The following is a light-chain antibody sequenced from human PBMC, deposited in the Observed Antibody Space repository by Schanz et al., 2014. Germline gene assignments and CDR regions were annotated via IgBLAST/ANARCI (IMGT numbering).Light chain of an antibody. CDR2: AAS. Sequence: IQMTQSPSTLSASVGDRVTITCQASQDISNYLNWHQQKPGKAPKLLIYAASSLQSGVPSRFSGSGSGTDFTLTISSLQPEDFATYYCQQSYSTPLTFGPGTKVDIK. V-gene: IGKV1-39*01. CDR3: QQSYSTPLT. J-gene: IGKJ3*01. CDR1: QDISNY.